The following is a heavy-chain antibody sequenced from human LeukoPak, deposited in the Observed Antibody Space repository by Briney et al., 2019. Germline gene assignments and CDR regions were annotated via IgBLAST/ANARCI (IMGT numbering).Heavy chain of an antibody. V-gene: IGHV4-34*01. CDR3: ASATMVVTPRYFDY. CDR1: GGSFSGYY. D-gene: IGHD4-23*01. J-gene: IGHJ4*02. Sequence: SETLSLTCAVYGGSFSGYYWSWIRQPPGKGLEWIGEINHSGSTNYNPSLKSRVTISVDTSKNQFSLKLSSVTAADTAVYYCASATMVVTPRYFDYWGQGTLATVSS. CDR2: INHSGST.